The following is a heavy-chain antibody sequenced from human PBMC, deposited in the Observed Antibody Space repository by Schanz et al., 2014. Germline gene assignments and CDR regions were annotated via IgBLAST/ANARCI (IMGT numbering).Heavy chain of an antibody. CDR3: AKLSSSGRLAGYFDY. Sequence: EVQLLESGGGLVQPGGSLRLSCAASGFTFSSYSMNWVRQAPGKGLEWVSGFIVDSGNTYYAGSVKGRFSISRDYSKNTLYLQMSSLRAEDTAIYYCAKLSSSGRLAGYFDYWGQGALVTVSS. CDR1: GFTFSSYS. V-gene: IGHV3-23*01. D-gene: IGHD6-19*01. CDR2: FIVDSGNT. J-gene: IGHJ4*02.